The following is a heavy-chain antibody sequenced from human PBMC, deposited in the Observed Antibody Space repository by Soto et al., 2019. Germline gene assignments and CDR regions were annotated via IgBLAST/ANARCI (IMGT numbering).Heavy chain of an antibody. CDR1: GDSISGRSYY. V-gene: IGHV4-39*01. J-gene: IGHJ4*02. D-gene: IGHD2-15*01. Sequence: SETLSLTCTVSGDSISGRSYYWGWVRQPPGKGLEWIGAMSYSGSTYYNPSLKSRVTISVDPSKNQFSLKLSSVTAADTAVYYCARHHCSSGSCSPVWGQGTLVTVSS. CDR2: MSYSGST. CDR3: ARHHCSSGSCSPV.